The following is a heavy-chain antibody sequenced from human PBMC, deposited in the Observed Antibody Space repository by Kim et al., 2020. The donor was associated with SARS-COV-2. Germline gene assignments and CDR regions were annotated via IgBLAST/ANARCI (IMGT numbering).Heavy chain of an antibody. J-gene: IGHJ4*02. CDR3: ASEDLGYCSGGSCPTDY. CDR2: INPSGGST. V-gene: IGHV1-46*01. D-gene: IGHD2-15*01. Sequence: ASVKVSCKASGYTFTSYYMHWVRQAPGQGLEWMGIINPSGGSTSYAQKFQGRVTMTRDTSTSTVYMELSSLRSEDTAVYYCASEDLGYCSGGSCPTDYWGQGTLVTVSS. CDR1: GYTFTSYY.